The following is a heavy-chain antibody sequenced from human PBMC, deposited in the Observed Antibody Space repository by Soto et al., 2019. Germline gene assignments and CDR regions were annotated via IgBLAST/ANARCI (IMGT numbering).Heavy chain of an antibody. CDR1: GYTFTSYD. J-gene: IGHJ6*03. CDR2: MNPNSGNT. V-gene: IGHV1-8*01. D-gene: IGHD2-2*01. CDR3: ARANPIRPPRRVVPAAPGVYYMDV. Sequence: ASVKVSCKASGYTFTSYDINWVRQATGQGLEWMGWMNPNSGNTGYAQKFQGRVTMTRNTSISIAYMELSSLRSEDTAVYYCARANPIRPPRRVVPAAPGVYYMDVWGKGTTVTVSS.